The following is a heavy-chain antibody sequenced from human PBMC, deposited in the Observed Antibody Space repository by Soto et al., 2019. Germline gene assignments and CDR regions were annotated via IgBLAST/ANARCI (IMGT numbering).Heavy chain of an antibody. CDR3: ARERGYSYGSYYYYYGMDV. V-gene: IGHV1-2*04. D-gene: IGHD5-18*01. CDR1: GYTFTGYY. Sequence: ASVKVSCKASGYTFTGYYMHWVRQAPGQGLEWMGWINPNSGGTNYAQKFQGWVTMTRDTSISTAYMELSRLRSDDTAVYYRARERGYSYGSYYYYYGMDVWGQGTTVTVSS. CDR2: INPNSGGT. J-gene: IGHJ6*02.